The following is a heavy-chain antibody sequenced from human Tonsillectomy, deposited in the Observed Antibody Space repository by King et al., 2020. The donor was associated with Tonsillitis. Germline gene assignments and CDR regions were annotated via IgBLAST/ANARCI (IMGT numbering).Heavy chain of an antibody. D-gene: IGHD5-12*01. CDR2: ISSSGRYI. Sequence: VQLVESGGGLVKPGGSLRLSCAASGFTFSSYSMNWVRQAPGKGLEWVSCISSSGRYIYYAASVKGRFTISRGSAKNSLYLQMTSLRAEDTAVYYCARGGGISGYAYMDVWGKGTTATVSS. CDR3: ARGGGISGYAYMDV. J-gene: IGHJ6*03. V-gene: IGHV3-21*01. CDR1: GFTFSSYS.